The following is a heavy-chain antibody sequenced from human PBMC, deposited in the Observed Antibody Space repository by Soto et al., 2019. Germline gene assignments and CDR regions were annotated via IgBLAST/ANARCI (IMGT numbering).Heavy chain of an antibody. CDR2: IYYSGST. CDR1: GGSISSSSYY. D-gene: IGHD2-15*01. J-gene: IGHJ5*02. Sequence: PSETLSLTCTVSGGSISSSSYYWGWIRQPPGKGLEWIGSIYYSGSTYYNPSLKSRVTISVDTSKNQFSLKLSSVTAADTAVYYCARHVRFVVVVAATDWFDPWGQGTLVT. V-gene: IGHV4-39*01. CDR3: ARHVRFVVVVAATDWFDP.